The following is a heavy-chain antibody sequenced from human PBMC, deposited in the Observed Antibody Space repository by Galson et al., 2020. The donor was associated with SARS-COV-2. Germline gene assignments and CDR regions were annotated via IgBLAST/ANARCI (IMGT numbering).Heavy chain of an antibody. CDR2: VHTSGST. J-gene: IGHJ4*02. D-gene: IGHD3-10*01. Sequence: SETLSLTCIVSGGSISSYYWSWIRQPAGKGLQWIGRVHTSGSTNHNPSLRSRVTMSADTSKNQLSLKLSSMTAADTAVYYCARGGSGSWGLYNFDYWGKGILVTVTS. CDR1: GGSISSYY. V-gene: IGHV4-4*07. CDR3: ARGGSGSWGLYNFDY.